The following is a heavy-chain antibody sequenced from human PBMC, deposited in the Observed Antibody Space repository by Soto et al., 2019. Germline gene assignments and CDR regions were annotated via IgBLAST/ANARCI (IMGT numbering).Heavy chain of an antibody. D-gene: IGHD2-8*01. J-gene: IGHJ6*02. CDR2: IIPIFGTA. Sequence: SVKVSCKASGGTFSSYATSGVRQAPGQGLEWMGGIIPIFGTANYAQKFQGRVTSTAAESTSTAYMELSSLRSEDTAVYYCASRYCTNGVCYPKYYYYYYGMDVWGQGTTVTVSS. V-gene: IGHV1-69*13. CDR3: ASRYCTNGVCYPKYYYYYYGMDV. CDR1: GGTFSSYA.